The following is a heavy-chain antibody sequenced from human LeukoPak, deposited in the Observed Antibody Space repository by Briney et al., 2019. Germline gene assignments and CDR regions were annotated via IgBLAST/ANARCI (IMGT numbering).Heavy chain of an antibody. Sequence: GGSLRLSCAASGFTFSVYWMHWVRQAPGKGLVRVSLLKSDGSSAMYADSVKGRFSISRDNAKNTLYLQMNSLRAEDTAVYFCAREMASAAFDYWGQGTPVTVSS. CDR2: LKSDGSSA. V-gene: IGHV3-74*03. CDR3: AREMASAAFDY. J-gene: IGHJ4*02. D-gene: IGHD5-24*01. CDR1: GFTFSVYW.